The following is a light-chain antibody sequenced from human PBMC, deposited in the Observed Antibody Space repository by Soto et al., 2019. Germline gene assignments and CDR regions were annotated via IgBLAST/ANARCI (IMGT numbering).Light chain of an antibody. CDR3: SQYGASPLPVSSPLP. CDR1: QTVTGNY. J-gene: IGKJ4*01. CDR2: GAS. V-gene: IGKV3-20*01. Sequence: ENVLTQSPGTLSLSPGERATLSCRASQTVTGNYLAWYQQKPGQAPRLLVYGASSRATGIPDKFSGRGSGTDFPLIHPRLAAEASSVYYGSQYGASPLPVSSPLPFGGGTKVEIK.